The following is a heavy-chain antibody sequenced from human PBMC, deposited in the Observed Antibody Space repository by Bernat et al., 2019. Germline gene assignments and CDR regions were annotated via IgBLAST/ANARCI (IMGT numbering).Heavy chain of an antibody. J-gene: IGHJ4*02. V-gene: IGHV3-30-3*01. CDR1: GFTFSSYA. Sequence: QVQLVESGGGVVQPGRSLRLSCAASGFTFSSYAMHWVRQAPGKGLEWVAVISYDGSNKYYADSVKGRFTISRDNSKNTLYLQMNSLRAEDTAVHYCARDKYGYDILTGYYFDYWGQGTLVTVSS. CDR3: ARDKYGYDILTGYYFDY. CDR2: ISYDGSNK. D-gene: IGHD3-9*01.